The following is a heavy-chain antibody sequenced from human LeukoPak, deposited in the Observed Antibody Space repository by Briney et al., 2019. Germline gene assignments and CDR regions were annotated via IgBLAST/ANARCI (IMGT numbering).Heavy chain of an antibody. Sequence: KTGGSLRLSCAASGFTFSSYSMSWVRQTPGKGLEWVGRIKSKSDGGTTDYAAPVKGRFTVSRDDSKNTLYLQMNSLKTEDTAVYYCITDFWRGGWGQGTLVTVSS. CDR2: IKSKSDGGTT. CDR1: GFTFSSYS. D-gene: IGHD3-3*01. J-gene: IGHJ4*02. V-gene: IGHV3-15*01. CDR3: ITDFWRGG.